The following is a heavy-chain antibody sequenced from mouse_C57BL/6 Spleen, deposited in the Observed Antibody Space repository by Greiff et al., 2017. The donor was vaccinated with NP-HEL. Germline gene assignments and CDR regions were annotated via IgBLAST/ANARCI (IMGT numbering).Heavy chain of an antibody. Sequence: EVQLQESGEGLVKPGGSLKLSCAASGFTFSSYAMSWVRQTPEKRLEWVAYISSGGDYIYYADTVKGRFTISRDNARNTLYLQMSSLKSEDTAMYYCTRGYDYDGLWYFDVWGTGTTVTVSS. D-gene: IGHD2-4*01. CDR1: GFTFSSYA. J-gene: IGHJ1*03. CDR2: ISSGGDYI. V-gene: IGHV5-9-1*02. CDR3: TRGYDYDGLWYFDV.